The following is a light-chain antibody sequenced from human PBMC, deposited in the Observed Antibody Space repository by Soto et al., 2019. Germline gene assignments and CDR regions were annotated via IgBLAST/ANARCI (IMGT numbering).Light chain of an antibody. CDR1: RSISTSS. Sequence: IVLTQSPDSLAVSLGERATINCKSSRSISTSSLAWYRQKPGQAPRLLIYGAFNRATGIPDRFSGGGSGTDFTLTITRLEPEDFAVYYCQYYGNSPLTFGQGTKVDIK. V-gene: IGKV3-20*01. J-gene: IGKJ1*01. CDR3: QYYGNSPLT. CDR2: GAF.